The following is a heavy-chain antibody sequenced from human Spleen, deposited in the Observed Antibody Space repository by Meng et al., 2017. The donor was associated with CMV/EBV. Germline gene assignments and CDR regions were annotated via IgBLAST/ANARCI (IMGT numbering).Heavy chain of an antibody. D-gene: IGHD3-3*01. CDR2: ISSSGSTI. J-gene: IGHJ5*02. CDR1: GFTFSSYE. Sequence: GESLKISCAASGFTFSSYEMNWVRQAPGKGLEWVSYISSSGSTIYYADSVKGRFTISRDNAKNSLYLQMNSLRAEDTAVYYCARGRSMTIFGVVIANWFDPWGQGTLVTVSS. CDR3: ARGRSMTIFGVVIANWFDP. V-gene: IGHV3-48*03.